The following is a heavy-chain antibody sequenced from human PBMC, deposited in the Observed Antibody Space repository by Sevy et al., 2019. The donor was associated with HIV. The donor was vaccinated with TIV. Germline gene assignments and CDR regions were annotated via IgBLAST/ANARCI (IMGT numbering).Heavy chain of an antibody. V-gene: IGHV3-73*01. J-gene: IGHJ6*02. Sequence: GGSLRLSCAASGFAFSGSTVHWVRQASGKGLEWVGRIRSKAYNFATTHAASLKGRFTISRDDSKNTAYLQLNGLKTEDTAVYYCTGGAPYPMDVWGQGTTVTVS. CDR1: GFAFSGST. CDR3: TGGAPYPMDV. CDR2: IRSKAYNFAT. D-gene: IGHD1-26*01.